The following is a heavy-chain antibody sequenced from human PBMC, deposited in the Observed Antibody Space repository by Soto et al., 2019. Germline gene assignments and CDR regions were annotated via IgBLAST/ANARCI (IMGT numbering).Heavy chain of an antibody. CDR2: IWYDGSNK. V-gene: IGHV3-33*01. J-gene: IGHJ3*02. D-gene: IGHD5-18*01. Sequence: GGSLRLSCAASGFTFSSYGMHWVRQAPGKGLEWVAVIWYDGSNKYYADSVKGRFTISRDNSKNTLYLQMNSLRAEDTAVYYCAREDTAMGNAFDIWGQGTMVTVSS. CDR3: AREDTAMGNAFDI. CDR1: GFTFSSYG.